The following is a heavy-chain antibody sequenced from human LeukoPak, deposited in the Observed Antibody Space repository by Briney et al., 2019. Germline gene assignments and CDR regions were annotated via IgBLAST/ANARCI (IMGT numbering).Heavy chain of an antibody. Sequence: KTGGSLRLSCAASGFIFTDVWMSWVRQSPGKGLEWIGRIKKKSDGGAIHYAASVKGRFTISRDDSKSLLFLQMNSLRTEDTALYYCTTDEGWLDPWGQGTLVTVSS. CDR3: TTDEGWLDP. J-gene: IGHJ5*02. CDR2: IKKKSDGGAI. CDR1: GFIFTDVW. V-gene: IGHV3-15*01.